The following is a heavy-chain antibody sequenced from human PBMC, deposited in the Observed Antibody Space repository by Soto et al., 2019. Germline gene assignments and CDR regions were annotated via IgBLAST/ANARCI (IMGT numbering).Heavy chain of an antibody. CDR2: IIPIFGTA. J-gene: IGHJ4*02. D-gene: IGHD1-26*01. Sequence: QVQLVQSGAEVKKPGSSVKVSCKASGGTFSSYAISWVRQAPGQGLEWMGGIIPIFGTANYAQKFQGRVTIXAXXSTRTAYMELSSLRAEDTAVYYCARGEPIGGILDYWGQGTLVTVSS. CDR3: ARGEPIGGILDY. V-gene: IGHV1-69*12. CDR1: GGTFSSYA.